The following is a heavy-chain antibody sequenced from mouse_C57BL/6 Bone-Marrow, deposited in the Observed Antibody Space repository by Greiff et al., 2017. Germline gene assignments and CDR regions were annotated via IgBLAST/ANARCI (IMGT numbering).Heavy chain of an antibody. D-gene: IGHD1-1*01. CDR2: IYPTRGYT. Sequence: QVQLKQSGAELARPGASVKLSCKASGYTFTSYGIRWVKQRTGQGLEWIGEIYPTRGYTYYNEKFKGKATLTADTSSSTAYMELRSMTSEHSAGYFCARWLVLRTLRNAMDYWGQGTSVTVSS. CDR3: ARWLVLRTLRNAMDY. CDR1: GYTFTSYG. V-gene: IGHV1-81*01. J-gene: IGHJ4*01.